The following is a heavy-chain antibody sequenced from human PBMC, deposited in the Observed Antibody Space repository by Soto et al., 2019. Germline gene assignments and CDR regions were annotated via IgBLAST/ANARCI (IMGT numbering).Heavy chain of an antibody. CDR3: ATGAPHCSSTSRYAIAAFNI. V-gene: IGHV4-59*08. D-gene: IGHD2-2*01. J-gene: IGHJ3*02. Sequence: PSETLSLTCTVSGGSISSYYWSWIRQPPGKGLEWIGYIYYSGSTNYNPSLKSRVTISVDTSKNQFSLKLSSVTAADTAVYYCATGAPHCSSTSRYAIAAFNIWGQGTMVTVSS. CDR2: IYYSGST. CDR1: GGSISSYY.